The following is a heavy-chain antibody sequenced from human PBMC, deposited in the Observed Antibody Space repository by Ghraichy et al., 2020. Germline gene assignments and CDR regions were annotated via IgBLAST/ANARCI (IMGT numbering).Heavy chain of an antibody. V-gene: IGHV3-30*18. CDR3: AKDLVCLSGYHYYYYGIDV. D-gene: IGHD3-9*01. CDR2: IGGGGSNK. Sequence: GGSLRLSCAASGFTFSSYGMHWVRQAPGKGLEWVAGIGGGGSNKYYADSVKGRFTISRDNSKNTLYLQMNSLRAEDTAVYYCAKDLVCLSGYHYYYYGIDVWGQGTTVTVSS. CDR1: GFTFSSYG. J-gene: IGHJ6*02.